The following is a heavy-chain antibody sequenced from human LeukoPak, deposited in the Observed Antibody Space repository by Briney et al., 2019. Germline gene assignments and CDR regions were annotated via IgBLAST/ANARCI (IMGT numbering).Heavy chain of an antibody. J-gene: IGHJ4*02. CDR3: ARAAHYYDSSGYFSFDY. D-gene: IGHD3-22*01. V-gene: IGHV1-69*04. CDR1: GGTFSSYA. Sequence: GSSVKVSCKASGGTFSSYAISWVRQAPGQGLEWMGRIIPILGIANYAQKFQGRVTITADKSTSTAYMELSSLRSEDTAVYYCARAAHYYDSSGYFSFDYWGQGTLVTVSS. CDR2: IIPILGIA.